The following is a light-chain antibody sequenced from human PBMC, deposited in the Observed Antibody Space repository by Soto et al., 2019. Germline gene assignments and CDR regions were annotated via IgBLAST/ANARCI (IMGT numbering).Light chain of an antibody. J-gene: IGKJ5*01. V-gene: IGKV1-9*01. CDR3: QQLNSYPIT. Sequence: DIQLTQSPSFLSASVGDRVTITCRASQGISSYLAWYQQKPGKAPKLLIYAASTLQSGVPSRFSVSGSGTEFTLTISSLQPEDFATYDCQQLNSYPITFGQGTRLEIK. CDR2: AAS. CDR1: QGISSY.